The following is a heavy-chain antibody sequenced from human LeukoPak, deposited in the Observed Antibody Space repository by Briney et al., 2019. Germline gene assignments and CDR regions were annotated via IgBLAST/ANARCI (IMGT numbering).Heavy chain of an antibody. CDR1: GGSLNGYY. J-gene: IGHJ5*02. D-gene: IGHD1-26*01. V-gene: IGHV4-34*01. Sequence: PSETLSLTCAVYGGSLNGYYWSWIRQPPGKGLEWIGEGGNSGGTKFNPSLKSRVTISADTSKNQFSLKLSSVIAADTAVYYCAKNGQSGFSFDPWGQGTLVTVSS. CDR2: GGNSGGT. CDR3: AKNGQSGFSFDP.